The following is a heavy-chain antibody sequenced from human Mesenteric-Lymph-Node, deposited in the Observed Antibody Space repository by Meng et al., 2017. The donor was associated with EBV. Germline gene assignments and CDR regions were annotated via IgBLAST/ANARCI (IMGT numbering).Heavy chain of an antibody. D-gene: IGHD5-24*01. Sequence: VHLQESAPGMGNPSKTLCPTCAVSGGSISIDDYYWKDYSWSWIRQPPGKGLEWIGSIYSGGNTDYNPSLKSRVSISVDTSKNHFSLKLSSVTAADTAVYYCARVGDGYNQWFFDYWGQGTLVTVSS. CDR3: ARVGDGYNQWFFDY. J-gene: IGHJ4*02. V-gene: IGHV4-30-4*01. CDR1: GGSISIDDYY. CDR2: IYSGGNT.